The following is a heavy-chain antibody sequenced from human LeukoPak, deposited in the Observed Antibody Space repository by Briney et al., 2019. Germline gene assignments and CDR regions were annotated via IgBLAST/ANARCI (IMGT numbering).Heavy chain of an antibody. CDR3: APVPLYYYGSGSS. D-gene: IGHD3-10*01. CDR2: ISGSGGST. J-gene: IGHJ4*02. CDR1: GFTFGSYA. Sequence: GGSLRLSCAASGFTFGSYAMSWVRQAPGKGLEWVSGISGSGGSTNYADSVKGRFTISRDNSKNTLYLQMNSLRAEDTAVYYCAPVPLYYYGSGSSWGQGTLVTVSS. V-gene: IGHV3-23*01.